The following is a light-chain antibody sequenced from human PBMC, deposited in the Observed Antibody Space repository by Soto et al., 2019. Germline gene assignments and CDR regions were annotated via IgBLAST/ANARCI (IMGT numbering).Light chain of an antibody. CDR2: GAS. CDR3: QQYGSSPIT. CDR1: QFISNS. J-gene: IGKJ5*01. V-gene: IGKV3-15*01. Sequence: DRVMTQSPATLSASPRERVTLSYRASQFISNSLAWYQQRPGQPPRLLIYGASTRAAGISARFSGSGSGTEFTLTISSLPSEDFAVYYCQQYGSSPITFGQGTRLEIK.